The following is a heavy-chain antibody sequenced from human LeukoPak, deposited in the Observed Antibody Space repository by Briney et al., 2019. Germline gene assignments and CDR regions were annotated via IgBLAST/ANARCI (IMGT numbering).Heavy chain of an antibody. CDR2: IYSGGST. V-gene: IGHV3-53*01. D-gene: IGHD2-15*01. Sequence: GGSLRLSCAASGFTVSSNYMSWVRQAPGKGLEWVSVIYSGGSTYYADSVKGRFTISRDNSKNTLYLQMNSLRAEDTAVYYCARDLVSSGLDYWDQGTLVTVSS. CDR3: ARDLVSSGLDY. CDR1: GFTVSSNY. J-gene: IGHJ4*02.